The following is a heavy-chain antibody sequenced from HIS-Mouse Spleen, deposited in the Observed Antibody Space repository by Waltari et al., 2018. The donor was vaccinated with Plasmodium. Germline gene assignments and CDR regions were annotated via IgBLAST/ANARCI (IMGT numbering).Heavy chain of an antibody. V-gene: IGHV1-2*02. CDR1: GYTFPGYS. Sequence: QVQLVQSGAEVKKPGASVKVSCLASGYTFPGYSRHWVRPAPGQGLEWKGGINPNRGGTNYAQKFQGRVTMTRDTSISTAYMELSRLRSDDTAVYYCARVLGYKAAAGTFVEYFQHWGQGTLVTVSS. CDR3: ARVLGYKAAAGTFVEYFQH. D-gene: IGHD6-13*01. J-gene: IGHJ1*01. CDR2: INPNRGGT.